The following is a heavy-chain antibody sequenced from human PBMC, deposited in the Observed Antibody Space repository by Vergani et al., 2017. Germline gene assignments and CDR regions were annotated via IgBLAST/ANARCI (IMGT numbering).Heavy chain of an antibody. CDR3: AREGSGYSDGANWFDP. Sequence: EMQVVESGGGLVQPGGSLRLSCAASGFTFRTYWMSWVRQAPGKGLEWVANINQDGSEKYYVDSVKGRFTISRDNAKNSVYLQMNSLRVEDTAVYYCAREGSGYSDGANWFDPWGQGTLVTVSS. J-gene: IGHJ5*02. V-gene: IGHV3-7*03. CDR1: GFTFRTYW. CDR2: INQDGSEK. D-gene: IGHD5-18*01.